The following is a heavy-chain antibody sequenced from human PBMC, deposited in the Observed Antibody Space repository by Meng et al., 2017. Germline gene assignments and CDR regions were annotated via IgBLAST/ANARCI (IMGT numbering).Heavy chain of an antibody. CDR1: GGTFSSYA. CDR2: IIPIFGTA. CDR3: ARRLGYCSSTSCYGGFLGYYFDY. V-gene: IGHV1-69*05. Sequence: SVKVSCKASGGTFSSYAISWVRQAPGQGLEWMGGIIPIFGTANYAQKLQGRVTMTTDTSTSTAYMELRSLRSDDTAVYYCARRLGYCSSTSCYGGFLGYYFDYWGQGTLVTVSS. D-gene: IGHD2-2*01. J-gene: IGHJ4*02.